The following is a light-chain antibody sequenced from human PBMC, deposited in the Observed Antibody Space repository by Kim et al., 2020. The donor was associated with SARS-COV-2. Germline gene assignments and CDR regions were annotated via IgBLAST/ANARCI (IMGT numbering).Light chain of an antibody. V-gene: IGLV2-8*01. Sequence: SVTISCTGTSSDVGGYKYVSWYQQHPGKAPKLMIYEVNKRPSGVPNRFSGSKSGNTAFLTVSGLQAEDEADYYCGSYGGSNNLVFGGGTKVTVL. CDR1: SSDVGGYKY. CDR3: GSYGGSNNLV. CDR2: EVN. J-gene: IGLJ3*02.